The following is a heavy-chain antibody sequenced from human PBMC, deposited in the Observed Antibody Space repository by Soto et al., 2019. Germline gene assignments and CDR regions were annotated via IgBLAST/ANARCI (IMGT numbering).Heavy chain of an antibody. CDR1: GFIFTSYS. CDR2: ISSGSDSI. D-gene: IGHD3-10*02. V-gene: IGHV3-21*01. Sequence: XGSLRLSCAASGFIFTSYSMVWVRLAPGKGLEWVASISSGSDSIFYADSVKGRFTVSRDNAKNSLFLQMNNLRAEDTAVYFCARDRGADRFVQYFQHWGQGTQVTVSS. J-gene: IGHJ1*01. CDR3: ARDRGADRFVQYFQH.